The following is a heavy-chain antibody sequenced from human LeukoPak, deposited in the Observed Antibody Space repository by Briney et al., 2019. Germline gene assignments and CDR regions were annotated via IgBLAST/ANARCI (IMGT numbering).Heavy chain of an antibody. Sequence: GGSLRLSCAASGFTFSSYSMNWVRQAPGKRLEWVSSISSSSSYIYYADSVKGRFTISRDNAKNSLSLQMNNLKVDDTAIYYCARGEMANFDSWGQGTLVTVSS. J-gene: IGHJ4*02. CDR3: ARGEMANFDS. CDR2: ISSSSSYI. V-gene: IGHV3-21*04. CDR1: GFTFSSYS. D-gene: IGHD5-24*01.